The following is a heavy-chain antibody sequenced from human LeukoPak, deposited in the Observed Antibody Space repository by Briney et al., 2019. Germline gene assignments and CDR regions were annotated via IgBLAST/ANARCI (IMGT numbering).Heavy chain of an antibody. CDR2: IYHSGST. Sequence: SGTLSLTCAVSGGSISSSNWWSWVRQPPGKGLEWIGEIYHSGSTNYNPSLKSRVTISVDKSKNQFSLKLSSVTAADTAVYYCASEGRIAAAGRTPFDYWGQGTLVTVSS. CDR1: GGSISSSNW. D-gene: IGHD6-13*01. CDR3: ASEGRIAAAGRTPFDY. J-gene: IGHJ4*02. V-gene: IGHV4-4*02.